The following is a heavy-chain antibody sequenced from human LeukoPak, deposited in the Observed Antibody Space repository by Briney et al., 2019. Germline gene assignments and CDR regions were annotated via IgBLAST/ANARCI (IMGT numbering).Heavy chain of an antibody. V-gene: IGHV4-4*07. D-gene: IGHD2-2*01. CDR2: IYTSGST. CDR1: GGSISSYY. CDR3: ARLGYCSSTSCYYYYYYMDV. Sequence: PSETLSLTCTVSGGSISSYYWSWIRQPAGKGLEWIGRIYTSGSTNYNPSLKSRVTMSVDTSKNQFSLKLSPVTAADTAVYYCARLGYCSSTSCYYYYYYMDVWGKGTTVTVSS. J-gene: IGHJ6*03.